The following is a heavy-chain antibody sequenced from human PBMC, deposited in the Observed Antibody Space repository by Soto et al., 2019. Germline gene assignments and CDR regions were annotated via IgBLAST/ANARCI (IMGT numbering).Heavy chain of an antibody. V-gene: IGHV5-51*01. CDR3: AAGYTTGPDAFDI. Sequence: GESLKISCKGSGYNFANYWIGWVRQMPGKGLEWMGMIFPGDSDTKNSPSLQGQITMSVDKSDSSAYLQWRSLKASDTAMYYCAAGYTTGPDAFDIWGQGTMVTVSS. CDR2: IFPGDSDT. D-gene: IGHD6-13*01. CDR1: GYNFANYW. J-gene: IGHJ3*02.